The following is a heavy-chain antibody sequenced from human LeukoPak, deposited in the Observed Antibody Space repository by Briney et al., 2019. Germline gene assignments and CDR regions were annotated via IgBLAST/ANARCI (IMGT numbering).Heavy chain of an antibody. Sequence: PGGSLRLSCAASGFTFSSYEMNWVRQAPGKGLEWFSYISFSSSIIYCADSVKGRFTISRDNSKNTLYLQMNSLRAEDTAVYYCARDRTGIFDYWGQGTLVTVSS. CDR2: ISFSSSII. V-gene: IGHV3-48*01. J-gene: IGHJ4*02. D-gene: IGHD1-1*01. CDR1: GFTFSSYE. CDR3: ARDRTGIFDY.